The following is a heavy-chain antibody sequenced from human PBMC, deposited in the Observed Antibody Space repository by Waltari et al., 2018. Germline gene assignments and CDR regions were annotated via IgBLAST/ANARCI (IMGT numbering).Heavy chain of an antibody. CDR1: GFTFSNAW. V-gene: IGHV3-15*01. J-gene: IGHJ4*02. CDR2: IKSKTDGGPT. Sequence: EVQLVESGGGLVKPGGSLRLSCAASGFTFSNAWMRWVRQAPGKGVEWVGRIKSKTDGGPTDYAAPVKGRITISRDDSKNTLYRQMNSLKTEDTAVYYCTACYGDFPFEDYWGQGTLVTVSS. D-gene: IGHD4-17*01. CDR3: TACYGDFPFEDY.